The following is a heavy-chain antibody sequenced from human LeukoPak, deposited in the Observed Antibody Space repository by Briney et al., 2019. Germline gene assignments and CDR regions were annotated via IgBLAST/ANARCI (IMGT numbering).Heavy chain of an antibody. CDR3: ARAVYKSRLRSNALPLDGMDV. CDR2: IILILGIA. Sequence: SVKVSCKASGSTFSSYAISWGPQAPGQGLEWMGTIILILGIANYAQKCQGRVTITADKSTSTAYLELSSLRSEDTAVYYCARAVYKSRLRSNALPLDGMDVWGQGTTVTVSS. CDR1: GSTFSSYA. V-gene: IGHV1-69*04. J-gene: IGHJ6*02. D-gene: IGHD3-16*01.